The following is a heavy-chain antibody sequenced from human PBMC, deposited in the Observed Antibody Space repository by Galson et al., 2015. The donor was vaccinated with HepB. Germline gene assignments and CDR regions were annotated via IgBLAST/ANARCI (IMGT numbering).Heavy chain of an antibody. D-gene: IGHD3-22*01. Sequence: SLRLSCAVSGMNFDNAWMSWVRQAPGKGLEWVGRIKSEIDGGTTDYAAPVKGRFAISRDDSKETLYLQMNSLKTEDTAVYYCTTDIWYFHDSGGYWDFDYWGQGALVIVSS. J-gene: IGHJ4*02. CDR2: IKSEIDGGTT. V-gene: IGHV3-15*01. CDR1: GMNFDNAW. CDR3: TTDIWYFHDSGGYWDFDY.